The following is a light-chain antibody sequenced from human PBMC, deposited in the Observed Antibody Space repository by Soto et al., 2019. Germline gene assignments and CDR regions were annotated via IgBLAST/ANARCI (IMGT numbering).Light chain of an antibody. Sequence: DIQMTQSPSTLSASVGDRVTVTYRASQSISSWLAWYQQKPGKAPKLLIYKASSLESGVPSRFSGSGSGTEFTLTISSLQPDDFATYYCQRYDSYPLSFGGGTKVEIK. CDR3: QRYDSYPLS. CDR2: KAS. J-gene: IGKJ4*01. V-gene: IGKV1-5*03. CDR1: QSISSW.